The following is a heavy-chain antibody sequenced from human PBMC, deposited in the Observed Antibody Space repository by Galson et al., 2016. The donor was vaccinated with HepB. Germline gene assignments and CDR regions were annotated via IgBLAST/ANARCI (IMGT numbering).Heavy chain of an antibody. CDR3: VRGSTAPDV. CDR2: ISMSGGSR. J-gene: IGHJ6*04. CDR1: GFTFSSYG. V-gene: IGHV3-23*01. D-gene: IGHD3-16*01. Sequence: SLRLSCAGSGFTFSSYGMTWVRQAPGKGLEDVSSISMSGGSRDCAESVKGRFTISRDNSRSTLFLQMNSLRVEDTGVYYCVRGSTAPDVWGKGTTVTVSS.